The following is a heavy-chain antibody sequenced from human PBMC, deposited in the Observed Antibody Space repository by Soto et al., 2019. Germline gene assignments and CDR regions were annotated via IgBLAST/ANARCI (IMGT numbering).Heavy chain of an antibody. CDR1: GFTFGDYA. Sequence: EVQLVESGGGLVKPGRSLRLSCTASGFTFGDYAMSWFRQAPGKGLEWVGFIRSKAYGGTTEYAASVKGRFTISRDDSKSIAYLQMNSLKTEDTAVYYCTREFYGYYSGMDVWGQGTTVTVSS. CDR3: TREFYGYYSGMDV. D-gene: IGHD4-17*01. V-gene: IGHV3-49*05. CDR2: IRSKAYGGTT. J-gene: IGHJ6*02.